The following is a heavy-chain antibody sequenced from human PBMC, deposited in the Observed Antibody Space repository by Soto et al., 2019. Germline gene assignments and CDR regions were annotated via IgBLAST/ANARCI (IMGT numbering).Heavy chain of an antibody. CDR3: ARDQGGITIFGVPYGMDV. D-gene: IGHD3-3*01. CDR1: GGSITSGGHY. V-gene: IGHV4-31*03. J-gene: IGHJ6*02. CDR2: IYYSGST. Sequence: QVQLQESGPGLVKPSQTLSLTCTVSGGSITSGGHYWSWIRQHAGKGLEWIGYIYYSGSTYYNPSLKSRVTISIDTSKNHFSLKVRSVTVADTAVYYCARDQGGITIFGVPYGMDVWGQGTTVTVSS.